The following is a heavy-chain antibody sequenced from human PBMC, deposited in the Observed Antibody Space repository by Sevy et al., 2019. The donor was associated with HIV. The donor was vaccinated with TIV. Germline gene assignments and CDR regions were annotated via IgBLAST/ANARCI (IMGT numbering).Heavy chain of an antibody. D-gene: IGHD3-10*01. V-gene: IGHV3-30*02. J-gene: IGHJ6*03. Sequence: GGSLRLSCAASGFTFSSYGMNWVRQAPGRGLEWVAFIRYDASIEYYTYSVRGRFTVSRDNSKNTLYLQMNSLRAEDTAVYYCARRYYYGPGSYHYYYMDVWGKGTTLTVSS. CDR1: GFTFSSYG. CDR3: ARRYYYGPGSYHYYYMDV. CDR2: IRYDASIE.